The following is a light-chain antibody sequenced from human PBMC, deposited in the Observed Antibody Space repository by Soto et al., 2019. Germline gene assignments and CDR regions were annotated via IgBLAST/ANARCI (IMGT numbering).Light chain of an antibody. CDR3: QQYGSSGT. Sequence: EIMSTMSPGTLSLSTGERATLSCRASQSVSNNYLAWYQQKPGQAPRLLIYGASNRATGIPDRFSGSGSGTDFTLTISRLEPEDFAVYYCQQYGSSGTFGQGAKVDIK. V-gene: IGKV3-20*01. CDR2: GAS. CDR1: QSVSNNY. J-gene: IGKJ1*01.